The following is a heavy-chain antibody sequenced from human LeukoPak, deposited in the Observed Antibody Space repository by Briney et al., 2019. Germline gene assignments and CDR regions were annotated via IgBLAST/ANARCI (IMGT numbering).Heavy chain of an antibody. V-gene: IGHV3-7*03. Sequence: GGSLRLSCAASGVTFSRFWMNRVRQAPGSGLEWMASIDQSGGRNKYVDSVKGGFTISRDNAKNSMFLEMSSVCANDTAVYFCARDVDRGSFDIWGQGTTGTVSS. J-gene: IGHJ3*02. CDR2: IDQSGGRN. CDR1: GVTFSRFW. D-gene: IGHD3-10*01. CDR3: ARDVDRGSFDI.